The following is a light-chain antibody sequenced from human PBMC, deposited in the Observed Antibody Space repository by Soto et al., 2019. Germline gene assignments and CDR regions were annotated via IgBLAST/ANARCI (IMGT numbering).Light chain of an antibody. V-gene: IGKV1-5*03. CDR1: QTISSS. J-gene: IGKJ2*01. CDR3: QQYDSYSPYT. CDR2: KAS. Sequence: DIQMTQIPPTLSASIGDRVTITCRASQTISSSLAWYQQKPGKAPKLLIYKASTLETGVPSRFSGSGSGTEFPLTISSLQPDDFATYYCQQYDSYSPYTFGQGTRLEIK.